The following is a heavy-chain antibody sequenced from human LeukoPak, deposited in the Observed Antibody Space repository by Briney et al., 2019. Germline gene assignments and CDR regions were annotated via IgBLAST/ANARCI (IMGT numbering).Heavy chain of an antibody. J-gene: IGHJ4*02. Sequence: GGSLRLSCAASGFTFSSYAMSWVRQAPGKGLEWVSAISGSGGSTYYADSVKCRFTISRDNSKNTLYLQMNSLRAEDTAVYYCAKLRGIVVVPAAMLFGGYYFDYWGQGTLVTVSS. V-gene: IGHV3-23*01. CDR2: ISGSGGST. D-gene: IGHD2-2*01. CDR1: GFTFSSYA. CDR3: AKLRGIVVVPAAMLFGGYYFDY.